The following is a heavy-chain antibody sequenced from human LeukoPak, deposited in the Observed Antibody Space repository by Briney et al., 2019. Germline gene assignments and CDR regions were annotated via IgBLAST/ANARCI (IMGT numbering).Heavy chain of an antibody. Sequence: GASVKVSCKASGYTFTSYYMHWVRQAPGQGLEWMGIINPSGGSTSYAQKFQGRVTMTRDTSTSTVYMELSSLRSEDTAVYYCARDRRQVVRGVHNWFDPWGQGTLVTVSS. CDR1: GYTFTSYY. V-gene: IGHV1-46*01. CDR3: ARDRRQVVRGVHNWFDP. J-gene: IGHJ5*02. D-gene: IGHD3-10*01. CDR2: INPSGGST.